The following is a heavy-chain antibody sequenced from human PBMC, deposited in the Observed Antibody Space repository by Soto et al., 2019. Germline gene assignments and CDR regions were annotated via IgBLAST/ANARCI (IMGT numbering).Heavy chain of an antibody. V-gene: IGHV3-23*01. D-gene: IGHD1-26*01. CDR1: GCTFSSYA. J-gene: IGHJ5*02. CDR3: AKDCDSGSYVNLFDP. CDR2: RSGSVGRT. Sequence: WGSLRLSCAASGCTFSSYAISWGCQAPGKGLDWVSTRSGSVGRTNYADSVKSRFIIFRDNSKNKLYLQMNSLITDDKAVYYCAKDCDSGSYVNLFDPWGQGTLVTVSS.